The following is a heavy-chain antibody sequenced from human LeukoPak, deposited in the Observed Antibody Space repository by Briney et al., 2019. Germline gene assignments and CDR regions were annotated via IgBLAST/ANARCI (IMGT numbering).Heavy chain of an antibody. CDR1: GFTFSDYY. Sequence: GGSLRLSCAASGFTFSDYYMSWIRQAPGKGLEWVSYISSSGSTIYYADPVKGRFTISRDNAKNSLYLQMNSLRAEDTAVYYCAHLAVPYYYGMDVWGQGTTVTVSS. CDR3: AHLAVPYYYGMDV. CDR2: ISSSGSTI. V-gene: IGHV3-11*01. D-gene: IGHD2-15*01. J-gene: IGHJ6*02.